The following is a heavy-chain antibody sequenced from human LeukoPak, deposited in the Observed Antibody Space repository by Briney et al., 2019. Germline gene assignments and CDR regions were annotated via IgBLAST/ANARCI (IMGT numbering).Heavy chain of an antibody. CDR1: GFTFSTYA. CDR3: AKDGVRLWRRQFDP. D-gene: IGHD4/OR15-4a*01. J-gene: IGHJ5*02. CDR2: ISGSGGTT. Sequence: GGSLRLSCAASGFTFSTYAMSWVRQAPGKGLEWVSAISGSGGTTYYADSVKGRFTISRDNSKNTLYLQMNSLRAEDTAVYYCAKDGVRLWRRQFDPWGQGTLVTVSS. V-gene: IGHV3-23*01.